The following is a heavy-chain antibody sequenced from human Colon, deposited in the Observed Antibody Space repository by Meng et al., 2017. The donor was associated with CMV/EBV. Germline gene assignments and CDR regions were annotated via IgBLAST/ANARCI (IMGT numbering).Heavy chain of an antibody. CDR3: ARGGVVAATPIWNH. Sequence: CAVYGGSLSGHYWSWFRQAPGKGLELIGEINHDGSADYSPSLKSRVTISVDTSTKQLSLKVNSVTAADTALYYCARGGVVAATPIWNHWGQGTLVTVSS. CDR1: GGSLSGHY. CDR2: INHDGSA. V-gene: IGHV4-34*01. J-gene: IGHJ5*02. D-gene: IGHD2-21*01.